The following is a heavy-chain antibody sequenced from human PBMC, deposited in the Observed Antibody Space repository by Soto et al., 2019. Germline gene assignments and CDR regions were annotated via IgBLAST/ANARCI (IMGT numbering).Heavy chain of an antibody. V-gene: IGHV4-34*01. D-gene: IGHD3-3*01. CDR2: IDHSGST. CDR3: ARDPLLGDFWSGYYYYYGMDV. J-gene: IGHJ6*02. CDR1: GGSFSGYY. Sequence: PSETLSLTCAVYGGSFSGYYWNWIRQPPGKGLEWIGEIDHSGSTNYNPSLKSRVTISVDTSKNQFSLKLSSVTAADTAVYYCARDPLLGDFWSGYYYYYGMDVWGQGTTVTVSS.